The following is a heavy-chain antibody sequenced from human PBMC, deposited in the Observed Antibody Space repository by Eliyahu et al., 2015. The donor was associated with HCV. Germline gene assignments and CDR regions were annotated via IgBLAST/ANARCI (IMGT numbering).Heavy chain of an antibody. V-gene: IGHV3-30*18. J-gene: IGHJ6*02. CDR2: ISYDGSNK. D-gene: IGHD6-19*01. CDR1: GFTFSSYG. Sequence: RSLRLSCAASGFTFSSYGMHWVRQAPGKGLEWVAVISYDGSNKYYADSVKGRFTISRDNSKNTLYLQMNSLRAEDTAVYYCANPIGVDIAVAGMPSPGDYYGMDVWGQGTTVTVSS. CDR3: ANPIGVDIAVAGMPSPGDYYGMDV.